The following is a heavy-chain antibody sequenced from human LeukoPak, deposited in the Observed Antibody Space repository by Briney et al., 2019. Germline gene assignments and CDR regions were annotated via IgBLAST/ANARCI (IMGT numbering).Heavy chain of an antibody. CDR1: GYTFTSYY. V-gene: IGHV1-46*01. CDR3: ARAVTAGTMVRGGDY. J-gene: IGHJ4*02. D-gene: IGHD3-10*01. CDR2: VNPSGGST. Sequence: GASVKVSCKASGYTFTSYYMHWVRQAPGQGLEWMGIVNPSGGSTSYAQKFQGRVTMTRDTSTSTVYVELSSLRSEDTAVYYCARAVTAGTMVRGGDYWGQGTLVTVSS.